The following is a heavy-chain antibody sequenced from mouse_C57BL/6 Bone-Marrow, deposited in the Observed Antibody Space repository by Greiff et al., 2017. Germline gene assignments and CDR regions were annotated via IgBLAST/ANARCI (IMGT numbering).Heavy chain of an antibody. Sequence: VKLMESEAELVKPGASVKLSCKASGYTFTSYWMHWVKQRPGQGLEWIGMIHPNSGSTNYNEKFKSKATLTVDKSSSTAYMQLSSLTSEDSAVYYCVLYYYGSSSWFAYWGQGTLVTVSA. CDR2: IHPNSGST. CDR1: GYTFTSYW. CDR3: VLYYYGSSSWFAY. J-gene: IGHJ3*01. D-gene: IGHD1-1*01. V-gene: IGHV1-64*01.